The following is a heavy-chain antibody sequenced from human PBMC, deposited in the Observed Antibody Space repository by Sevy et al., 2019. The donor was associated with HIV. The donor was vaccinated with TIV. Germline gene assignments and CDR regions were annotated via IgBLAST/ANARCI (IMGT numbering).Heavy chain of an antibody. CDR3: ARDMLGYCSSTSCYAEGYFDY. Sequence: SETLSLTCTVSGGSISSYYWSWIRQPPGKGLEWIGYIYYSGSTNYNPSLKSRVTISVDTSKNQFSLKLSSVTAADTAVYYCARDMLGYCSSTSCYAEGYFDYWGQGTLVTVTS. CDR1: GGSISSYY. CDR2: IYYSGST. V-gene: IGHV4-59*01. D-gene: IGHD2-2*01. J-gene: IGHJ4*02.